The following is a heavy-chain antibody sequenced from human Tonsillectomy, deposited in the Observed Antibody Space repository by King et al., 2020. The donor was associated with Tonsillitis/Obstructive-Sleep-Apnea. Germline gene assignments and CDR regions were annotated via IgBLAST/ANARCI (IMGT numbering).Heavy chain of an antibody. V-gene: IGHV2-26*01. CDR3: ALYWSGSWVRDAFDI. CDR1: GFSLSNARMG. D-gene: IGHD3-3*01. Sequence: TLKESGPVLVKPTETLTLTCTVSGFSLSNARMGVSWIRQPPGKALEWLAHIFSNDEKSYSTSPKSRLTISKDTSKSQVVLTMTNMDPVDTATYYCALYWSGSWVRDAFDIWGQGTMVTVSS. CDR2: IFSNDEK. J-gene: IGHJ3*02.